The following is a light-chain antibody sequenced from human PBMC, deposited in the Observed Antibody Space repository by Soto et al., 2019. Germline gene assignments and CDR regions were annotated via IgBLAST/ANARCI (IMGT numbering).Light chain of an antibody. CDR1: SSHIGGNS. Sequence: QSVMTQPPSVSAAPGQKVTISCSGSSSHIGGNSVSWYQQLPGTAPKLLIYDDNKRPSGIPDRFSGSKSGTSATLGITGFQTGDEADYYCGSWDSSLSAYVFGTGTKLTVL. J-gene: IGLJ1*01. V-gene: IGLV1-51*01. CDR3: GSWDSSLSAYV. CDR2: DDN.